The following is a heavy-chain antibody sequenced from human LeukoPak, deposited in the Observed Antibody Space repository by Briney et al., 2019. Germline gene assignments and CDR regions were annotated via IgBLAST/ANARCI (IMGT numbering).Heavy chain of an antibody. D-gene: IGHD4-17*01. J-gene: IGHJ3*01. CDR3: ARDPGNYGDLGLDF. Sequence: ASAKISCKASGYTFTSYYMHWVRQAPGQGLEWLGIINPLSGKTTYTQKLQDRVTVTRDTSTSSVYMDLSSLRSEDTAVYYCARDPGNYGDLGLDFWGQGTMVTVSS. CDR1: GYTFTSYY. CDR2: INPLSGKT. V-gene: IGHV1-46*04.